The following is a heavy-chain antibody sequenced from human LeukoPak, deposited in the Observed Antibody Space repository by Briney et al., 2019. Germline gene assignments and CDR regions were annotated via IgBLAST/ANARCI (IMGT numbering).Heavy chain of an antibody. CDR1: GFTFSSYA. CDR3: AKDGYYDSSAYYYVRYFDL. J-gene: IGHJ2*01. D-gene: IGHD3-22*01. CDR2: ISGSGGST. V-gene: IGHV3-23*01. Sequence: PGGSLRLSCAASGFTFSSYAMSWVRQARGKGLEWVSAISGSGGSTYYADSVKGRFTISRDNSKNTLYLQMNSLRAEDTAVYYCAKDGYYDSSAYYYVRYFDLWGRGTLVTVSS.